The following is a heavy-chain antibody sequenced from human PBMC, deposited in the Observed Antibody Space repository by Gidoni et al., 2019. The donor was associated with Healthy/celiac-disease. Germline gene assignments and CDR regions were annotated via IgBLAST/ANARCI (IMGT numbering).Heavy chain of an antibody. D-gene: IGHD4-4*01. J-gene: IGHJ4*02. CDR1: GGSISRSSYY. CDR2: IYNRGST. Sequence: QLQPQESGPGLVKPSETLYLTCTVSGGSISRSSYYWGWIRQPPGKGLEWIGSIYNRGSTYYNPSRKSRVTISVDTSKNQFSLKLSSVTAADTAVYYCASHLGPRTVTTFPDYWGQGTLVTVSS. V-gene: IGHV4-39*01. CDR3: ASHLGPRTVTTFPDY.